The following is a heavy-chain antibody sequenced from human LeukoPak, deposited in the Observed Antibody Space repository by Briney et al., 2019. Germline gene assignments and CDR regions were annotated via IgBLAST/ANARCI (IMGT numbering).Heavy chain of an antibody. CDR2: ISAYNGNT. D-gene: IGHD6-13*01. J-gene: IGHJ4*02. Sequence: ASVKVSCKASGYTFTSYDINWVRQATGQGLEWMGWISAYNGNTNYAQKLQGGVTMTTDTSTSTAYMELRSLRSDDTAVYYCARTPYSSSWYRPGDYWGQGTLVTVSS. CDR3: ARTPYSSSWYRPGDY. V-gene: IGHV1-18*01. CDR1: GYTFTSYD.